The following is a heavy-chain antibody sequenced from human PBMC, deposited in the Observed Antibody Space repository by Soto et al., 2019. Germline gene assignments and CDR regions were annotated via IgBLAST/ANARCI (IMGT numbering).Heavy chain of an antibody. J-gene: IGHJ4*02. D-gene: IGHD7-27*01. CDR2: ISYDENNK. CDR3: AKVLTGALDY. CDR1: GFTFSSYG. Sequence: GGSLRLSCAASGFTFSSYGMNWVRQAPGKGLEWVAVISYDENNKYYADSVKGRFTISRDNSKNTLYLQMNSLRAEDTAVYYCAKVLTGALDYWGPGTLVTVSS. V-gene: IGHV3-30*18.